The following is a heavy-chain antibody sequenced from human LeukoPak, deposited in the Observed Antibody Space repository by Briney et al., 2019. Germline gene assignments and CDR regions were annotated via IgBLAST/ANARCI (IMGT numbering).Heavy chain of an antibody. CDR2: IYFNEST. CDR1: GGSISSYY. J-gene: IGHJ3*02. D-gene: IGHD2-15*01. CDR3: ARGPLYCSGGSCYSTHDAFDI. V-gene: IGHV4-59*07. Sequence: TSDTLSLTCTVSGGSISSYYWSWLRQPPGKGLEWIGYIYFNESTNQNPPLQRRVTISVDASKNQFSLKLSSVTAADTAVYYCARGPLYCSGGSCYSTHDAFDIWGQGTMVTVSS.